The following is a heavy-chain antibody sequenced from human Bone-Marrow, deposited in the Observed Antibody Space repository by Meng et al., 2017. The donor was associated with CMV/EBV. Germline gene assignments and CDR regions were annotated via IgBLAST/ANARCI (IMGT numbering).Heavy chain of an antibody. Sequence: ASVKVSCKASGYTFTGYYMHWVRQATGQGLEWMGWINPNSGGTNYAQKFQGRVTMTRDTSISTAYMELSRLRSDDTAVYYCARGRGYSYGRYYYYGMDVWGQATTVTVSS. CDR1: GYTFTGYY. CDR2: INPNSGGT. D-gene: IGHD5-18*01. V-gene: IGHV1-2*02. CDR3: ARGRGYSYGRYYYYGMDV. J-gene: IGHJ6*02.